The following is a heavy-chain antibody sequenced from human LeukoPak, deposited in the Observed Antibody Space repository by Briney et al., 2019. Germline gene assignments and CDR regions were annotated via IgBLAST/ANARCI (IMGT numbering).Heavy chain of an antibody. CDR3: ARGDYYGSPKVVAA. J-gene: IGHJ5*02. Sequence: ASVKVSCKASEYTFTGYYMHWVRQAPGQGLEWMGWINPNSGGTNYAQKLQDRVTMTRDTSISTAYIELNFLRSDDTAVFYCARGDYYGSPKVVAAWGQGTLVTVSS. D-gene: IGHD3-10*01. CDR2: INPNSGGT. CDR1: EYTFTGYY. V-gene: IGHV1-2*02.